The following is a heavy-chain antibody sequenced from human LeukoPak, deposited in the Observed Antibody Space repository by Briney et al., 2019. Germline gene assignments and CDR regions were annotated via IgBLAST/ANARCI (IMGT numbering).Heavy chain of an antibody. Sequence: ASEKVSCKASGYTITGYYIHWVRQAPGQGLEWMGWINPNSGDTNYAQKFQGRVTMTRDTSINTAFMELSRLRSDDTAVYYCARDRHWNQGNFDYWGQGTLVTVSS. CDR1: GYTITGYY. V-gene: IGHV1-2*02. D-gene: IGHD1-1*01. CDR2: INPNSGDT. J-gene: IGHJ4*02. CDR3: ARDRHWNQGNFDY.